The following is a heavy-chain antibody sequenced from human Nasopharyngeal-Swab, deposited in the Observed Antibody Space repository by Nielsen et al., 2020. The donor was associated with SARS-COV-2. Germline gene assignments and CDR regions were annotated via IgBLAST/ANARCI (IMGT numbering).Heavy chain of an antibody. D-gene: IGHD2-21*02. J-gene: IGHJ4*02. V-gene: IGHV1-46*01. CDR3: TRDQGGGDPYDS. CDR2: IDPFSGST. Sequence: ASVKVSCKASGFTFTSYYFNWVRQAPGQGLEWMGMIDPFSGSTSYAQRFQGRVTVTRDTSTSTVYMEVRSLRSEDTAVYCCTRDQGGGDPYDSWGQGTLVTVSS. CDR1: GFTFTSYY.